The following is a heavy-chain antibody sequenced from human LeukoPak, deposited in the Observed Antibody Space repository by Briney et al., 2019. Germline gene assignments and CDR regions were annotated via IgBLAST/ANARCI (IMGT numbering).Heavy chain of an antibody. J-gene: IGHJ4*02. CDR3: AKRTYSSSSGWDY. D-gene: IGHD6-6*01. CDR1: GFTFSSYG. Sequence: PGGSLRLSCAASGFTFSSYGMHWVRQAPGKGLEWVAFIRYDGSNKYYADSVKGRFTISRDNSENTLYLQMNSLRADDTAIYYCAKRTYSSSSGWDYWGQGTLVTVSS. CDR2: IRYDGSNK. V-gene: IGHV3-30*02.